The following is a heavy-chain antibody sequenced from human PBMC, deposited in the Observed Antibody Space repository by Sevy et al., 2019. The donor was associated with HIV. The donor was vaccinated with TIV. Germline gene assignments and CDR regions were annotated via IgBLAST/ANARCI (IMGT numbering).Heavy chain of an antibody. J-gene: IGHJ4*02. CDR1: GFSLNTYW. Sequence: GGSRRLSCAASGFSLNTYWMSWVRQAPGKGLEWVANIKQDRSVTYYVDSVKGRFTISRDNARNFLFLQMNSLRAEDTARDYCVRAVAADGSFWGQGTLVTVSS. V-gene: IGHV3-7*01. D-gene: IGHD6-13*01. CDR3: VRAVAADGSF. CDR2: IKQDRSVT.